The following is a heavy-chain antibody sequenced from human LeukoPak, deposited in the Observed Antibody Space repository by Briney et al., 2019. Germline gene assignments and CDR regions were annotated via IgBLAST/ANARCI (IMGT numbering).Heavy chain of an antibody. CDR1: GFIFSSYA. D-gene: IGHD2-8*01. CDR3: ARDMYGGTDY. V-gene: IGHV3-7*01. Sequence: GGSLRLSCAASGFIFSSYAMSWVRQAPGKGLEWAANIKQDGTEKYYVDSVNGRFTISRDNAKNSLYLQMNSLRAEDTAVYYCARDMYGGTDYWGQGTLVTVSS. J-gene: IGHJ4*02. CDR2: IKQDGTEK.